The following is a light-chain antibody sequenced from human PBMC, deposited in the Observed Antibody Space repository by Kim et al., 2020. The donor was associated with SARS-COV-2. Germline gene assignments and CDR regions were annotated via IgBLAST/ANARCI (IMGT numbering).Light chain of an antibody. Sequence: AIQLTQSPASLSASVGDRVTITCRASQGISSALAWYQEKPGKAPKLLIYDASSLESGVPLRFSGSGSGTDFTLTISSLQSEDFATYYCQQFNSYPLTFGGGTMVEIK. V-gene: IGKV1-13*02. CDR1: QGISSA. CDR3: QQFNSYPLT. J-gene: IGKJ4*01. CDR2: DAS.